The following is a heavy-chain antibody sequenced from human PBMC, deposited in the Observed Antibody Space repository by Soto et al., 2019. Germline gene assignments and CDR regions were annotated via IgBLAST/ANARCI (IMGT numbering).Heavy chain of an antibody. V-gene: IGHV3-48*02. D-gene: IGHD3-10*01. CDR1: GFTLSSYS. CDR3: VRNMDYFDFDH. CDR2: ISSSSSTI. J-gene: IGHJ4*02. Sequence: EVQLVESGGGLVQPGGSLRLSCAASGFTLSSYSMNWVRQAPGKGLEWVSYISSSSSTIYHADSVKGRFTISRDNAKNSLYLQMNNLRDEDTAVYYCVRNMDYFDFDHWGQGTLVTVSS.